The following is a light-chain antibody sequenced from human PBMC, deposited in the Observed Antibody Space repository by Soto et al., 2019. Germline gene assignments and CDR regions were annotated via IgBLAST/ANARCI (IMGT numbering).Light chain of an antibody. Sequence: QSALTQPRSVPGSPGQSVAIACTGTRGDVGGYNYVSWYQHYAVKAPQLMIYDVSKRPSRVPDRFSGSKSGNTASLTISGLQAEDEADYYCCSYAGSNTWVFGGGTKLTVL. CDR2: DVS. CDR3: CSYAGSNTWV. J-gene: IGLJ3*02. CDR1: RGDVGGYNY. V-gene: IGLV2-11*01.